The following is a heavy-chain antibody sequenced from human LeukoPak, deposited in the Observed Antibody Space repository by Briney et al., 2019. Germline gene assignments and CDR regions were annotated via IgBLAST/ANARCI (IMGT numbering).Heavy chain of an antibody. J-gene: IGHJ5*02. V-gene: IGHV4-30-4*08. CDR2: IYYSGST. Sequence: SQTLSLTCTVSGGSISSGDYYWSWIRQPPGKGLEWIGYIYYSGSTYYNPSLKSRVTISVDTSKNQFSLKLSFVTAADTAVYYCARDRGTGTRFDPWGQGTLVTVSS. CDR1: GGSISSGDYY. D-gene: IGHD1-1*01. CDR3: ARDRGTGTRFDP.